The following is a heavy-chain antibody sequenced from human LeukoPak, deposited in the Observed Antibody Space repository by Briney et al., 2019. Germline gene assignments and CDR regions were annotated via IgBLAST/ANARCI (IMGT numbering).Heavy chain of an antibody. J-gene: IGHJ4*02. CDR1: GFTFSDYY. CDR3: ARKGAGIAAAGKSKGFDY. CDR2: INHSGST. D-gene: IGHD6-13*01. V-gene: IGHV4-34*01. Sequence: GSLRLSCAASGFTFSDYYMSWIRQPPGKGLEWIGEINHSGSTNYNPSLKSRVTISVDTSKNQFSLKLSSVTAADTAVYYCARKGAGIAAAGKSKGFDYWGQGTLVTVSS.